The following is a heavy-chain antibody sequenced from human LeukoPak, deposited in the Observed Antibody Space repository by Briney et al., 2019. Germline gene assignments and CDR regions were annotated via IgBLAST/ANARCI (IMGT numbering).Heavy chain of an antibody. D-gene: IGHD2-15*01. CDR1: GGSISSYY. CDR3: ARGHKGGSCRY. V-gene: IGHV4-34*01. Sequence: PSETLSLTCTVSGGSISSYYWSWIRQPPGKGLEWIGEINHSGSTNYNPSLKSRVTISVDTSKNQFSLKLSSVTAADTAVYYCARGHKGGSCRYWGQGTLVTVSS. J-gene: IGHJ4*02. CDR2: INHSGST.